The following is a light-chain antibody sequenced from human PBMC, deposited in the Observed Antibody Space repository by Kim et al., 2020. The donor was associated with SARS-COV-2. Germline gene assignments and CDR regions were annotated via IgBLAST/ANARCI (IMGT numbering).Light chain of an antibody. CDR2: SNN. CDR1: NSNIGSNT. Sequence: GQRFTISCSGSNSNIGSNTVNWYQQVPGTAPKLLIYSNNQRPSGVPDRFSGSKSGTSASLAISGLQSEDEADYYCAAWDDSLNGPVFGGGTQLTVL. CDR3: AAWDDSLNGPV. J-gene: IGLJ3*02. V-gene: IGLV1-44*01.